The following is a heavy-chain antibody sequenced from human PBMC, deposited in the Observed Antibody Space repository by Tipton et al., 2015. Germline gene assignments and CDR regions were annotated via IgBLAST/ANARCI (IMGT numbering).Heavy chain of an antibody. V-gene: IGHV4-59*12. CDR2: ISYSGSP. Sequence: TLSLTCTVSGGSISNYYWNWIRQPPGTGLEWIGYISYSGSPNYNPSLRSRVPISVDAPKNQFSLQPSSITAADTAVYYCARGHYVSGWYSHYFDLWGRGSLVTVSS. CDR1: GGSISNYY. J-gene: IGHJ2*01. D-gene: IGHD6-19*01. CDR3: ARGHYVSGWYSHYFDL.